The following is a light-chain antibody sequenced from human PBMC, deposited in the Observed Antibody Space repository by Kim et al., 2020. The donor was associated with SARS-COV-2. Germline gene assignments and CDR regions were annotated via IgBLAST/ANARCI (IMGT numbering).Light chain of an antibody. CDR3: CAYAGSYTWV. V-gene: IGLV2-11*01. J-gene: IGLJ3*02. Sequence: QSALTQPRSVSGSPGQSVTISCAGTSSDVGGYNYVSWHQQHPGKAPKLMIYDVTKRPSGVPDRFSGSKSGNTASLTISGLQAEDEADHYCCAYAGSYTWVFGGGTQLTVL. CDR1: SSDVGGYNY. CDR2: DVT.